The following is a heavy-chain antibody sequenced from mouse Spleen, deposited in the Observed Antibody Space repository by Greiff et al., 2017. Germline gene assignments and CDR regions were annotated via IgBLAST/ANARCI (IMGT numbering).Heavy chain of an antibody. CDR3: ARLSYYGSFYAMDY. V-gene: IGHV5-2*01. D-gene: IGHD1-1*01. CDR2: INSDGGST. J-gene: IGHJ4*01. CDR1: EYEFPSHD. Sequence: EVQLQQSGGGLVQPGESLKLSCESNEYEFPSHDMSWVRKTPEKRLELVAAINSDGGSTYYPDTMERRFIISRDNTKKTLYLQMSSLRSEDTALYYCARLSYYGSFYAMDYWGQGTSVTVSS.